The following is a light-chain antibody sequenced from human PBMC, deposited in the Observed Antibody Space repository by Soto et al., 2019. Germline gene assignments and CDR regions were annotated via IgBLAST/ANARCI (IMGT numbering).Light chain of an antibody. CDR2: KAS. CDR3: QQYSSSSRT. J-gene: IGKJ1*01. V-gene: IGKV1-5*03. CDR1: QSVSSW. Sequence: DIQMTQSPSTLSASVGDRVTITCRASQSVSSWLAWYQQKPGKVPKLLIYKASSLESGVPSRFSGSGSGTEFTLTISSLQPDDFATYYCQQYSSSSRTFGQGTKVDNK.